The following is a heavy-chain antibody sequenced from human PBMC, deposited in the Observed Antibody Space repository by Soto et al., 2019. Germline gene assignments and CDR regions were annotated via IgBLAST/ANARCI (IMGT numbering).Heavy chain of an antibody. Sequence: PGESLKISCKGSGYDFNTYWIGWVRQMPGKGLEWMGIINPRDSETTYSPSLQGHVTISADKSISTAFLQWSSLKASDTAMYYCARHDYGAYAKIDHWGQGTLVTVSS. V-gene: IGHV5-51*01. CDR3: ARHDYGAYAKIDH. D-gene: IGHD4-17*01. CDR2: INPRDSET. CDR1: GYDFNTYW. J-gene: IGHJ4*02.